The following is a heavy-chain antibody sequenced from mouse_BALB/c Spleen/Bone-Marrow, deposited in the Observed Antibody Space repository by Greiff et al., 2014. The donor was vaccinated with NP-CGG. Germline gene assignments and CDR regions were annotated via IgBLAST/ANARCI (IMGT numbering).Heavy chain of an antibody. CDR3: AREIINDYHWYFDV. J-gene: IGHJ1*01. V-gene: IGHV7-3*02. Sequence: VQLQQSGGGLVQPGGSLRLSCATSGFTFTDYYMSWARQPPGKALEWLVFIRNKANGYTTEYSASVKGRFTISRDNSQSILYLQMNTLRAEDSATYYCAREIINDYHWYFDVWGAGTTVTVSS. CDR2: IRNKANGYTT. D-gene: IGHD2-4*01. CDR1: GFTFTDYY.